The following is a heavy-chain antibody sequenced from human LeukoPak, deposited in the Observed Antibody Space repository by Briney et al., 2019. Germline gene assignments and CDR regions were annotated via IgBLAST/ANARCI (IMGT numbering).Heavy chain of an antibody. CDR2: ISGSGGST. CDR1: GFTFSSYG. V-gene: IGHV3-23*01. J-gene: IGHJ4*02. Sequence: GGSLRLSCAASGFTFSSYGMSWVRQAPGKGLEWVSAISGSGGSTYYADSVKGWFTISRDNSKNTLYLQMNSLRAEDTAVYYCAKDTNVYGAIGGFDYWGQGTLVTVSS. CDR3: AKDTNVYGAIGGFDY. D-gene: IGHD4-17*01.